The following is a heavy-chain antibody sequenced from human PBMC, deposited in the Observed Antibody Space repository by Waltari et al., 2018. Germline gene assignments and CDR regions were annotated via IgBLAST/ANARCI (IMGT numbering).Heavy chain of an antibody. CDR2: FIPIFGTP. CDR3: TTDLGGYQKYYFDS. V-gene: IGHV1-69*01. D-gene: IGHD5-12*01. J-gene: IGHJ4*02. CDR1: GGTFSSYS. Sequence: QVQLLQSGAEVKKPGSSVKVSCKTSGGTFSSYSFSWVRQAPGQGPQWMGGFIPIFGTPPYPQKFQGKVTITADDSTSTTYLELHSLTSEDTAIYYCTTDLGGYQKYYFDSWGQGTLVTVSS.